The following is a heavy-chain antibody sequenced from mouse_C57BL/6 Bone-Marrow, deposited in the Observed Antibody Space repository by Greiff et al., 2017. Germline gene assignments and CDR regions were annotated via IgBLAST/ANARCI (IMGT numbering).Heavy chain of an antibody. CDR2: INPGSGGT. Sequence: QVQLQQSGAELVRPGTSVKVSCKASGYAFTNYLIEWVKQRPGQGLEWIGVINPGSGGTYYDEKVKGKATLTADKSSSTAYMQLSSLTSEDSAVYFCARSRLLRLGSWGQGTTLTVSS. D-gene: IGHD1-2*01. V-gene: IGHV1-54*01. J-gene: IGHJ2*01. CDR1: GYAFTNYL. CDR3: ARSRLLRLGS.